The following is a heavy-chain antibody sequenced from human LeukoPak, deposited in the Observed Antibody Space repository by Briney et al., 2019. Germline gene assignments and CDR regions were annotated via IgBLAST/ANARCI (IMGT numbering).Heavy chain of an antibody. CDR2: ISGSGGST. CDR1: GFTFSSYA. D-gene: IGHD2-15*01. J-gene: IGHJ4*02. V-gene: IGHV3-23*01. CDR3: AKDGYCSGGSCYYDY. Sequence: GGSLRHSCAASGFTFSSYAMSWVRQAPGKGLEWVSAISGSGGSTYYADSVKGRFTISRDNSKNTLYLQMNSLRAEDTAVYYCAKDGYCSGGSCYYDYWGQGTLVTVSS.